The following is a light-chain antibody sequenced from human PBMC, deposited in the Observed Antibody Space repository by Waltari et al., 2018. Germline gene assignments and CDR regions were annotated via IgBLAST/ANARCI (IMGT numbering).Light chain of an antibody. Sequence: QSVLTQPPSPPRTPGQTLTTPSSASHTNIASKPVSLYQQLPGSAPKLLIYSNDRRPSGVPDRFSGSKSGTSASLAITGLQSEDEADYHCAAWDVRLNTVVFGGGTKLTVL. J-gene: IGLJ2*01. CDR2: SND. V-gene: IGLV1-44*01. CDR1: HTNIASKP. CDR3: AAWDVRLNTVV.